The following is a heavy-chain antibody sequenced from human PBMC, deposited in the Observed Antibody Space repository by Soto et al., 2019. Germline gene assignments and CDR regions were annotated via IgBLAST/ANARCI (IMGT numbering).Heavy chain of an antibody. V-gene: IGHV4-59*08. CDR3: ARHSPYYDFWSGYEDYYYMDV. CDR1: GGSISSYY. Sequence: SETLSLTCTVSGGSISSYYWSWIRQPPGKGLEWIGYIYYSGSTNYNPSLKSRVTISVDTSKNQFSLKLSSVTAADTAVYYCARHSPYYDFWSGYEDYYYMDVWGKGTTVTVSS. D-gene: IGHD3-3*01. J-gene: IGHJ6*03. CDR2: IYYSGST.